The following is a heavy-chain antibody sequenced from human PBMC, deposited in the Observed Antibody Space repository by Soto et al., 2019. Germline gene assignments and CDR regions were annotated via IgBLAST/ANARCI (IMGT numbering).Heavy chain of an antibody. J-gene: IGHJ3*02. CDR2: ISAYNGNT. Sequence: QVQLVQSGAEVKKPGASVKVSCKASGYTFTSYGISWVRQAPGQGLEWMGWISAYNGNTNYAQKLQGRVTMTTDTATSTAYMELRSLGSDDTAVYYCPRVRIVSFFVGPRDAFDIWGQGTMVTVSS. D-gene: IGHD3-22*01. CDR1: GYTFTSYG. CDR3: PRVRIVSFFVGPRDAFDI. V-gene: IGHV1-18*01.